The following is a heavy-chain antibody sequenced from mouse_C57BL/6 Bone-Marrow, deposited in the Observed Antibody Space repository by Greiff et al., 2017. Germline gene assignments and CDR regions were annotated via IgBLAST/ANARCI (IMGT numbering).Heavy chain of an antibody. CDR2: LDPENGDT. Sequence: VQLQQSGAELVRPGASVKLSCTASGFNIKDDYMHWVKQRPEQGLEWIGWLDPENGDTEYASKFQGKATITADTSSNTAYLQLSSLTSEDTAVYYCTNPVVADFDYWGQGTTLTVSS. D-gene: IGHD1-1*01. CDR1: GFNIKDDY. J-gene: IGHJ2*01. V-gene: IGHV14-4*01. CDR3: TNPVVADFDY.